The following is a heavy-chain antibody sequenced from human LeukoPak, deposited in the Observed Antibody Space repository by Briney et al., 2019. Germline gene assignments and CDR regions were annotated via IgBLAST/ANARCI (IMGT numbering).Heavy chain of an antibody. Sequence: GGSLRLSCAASGFTFSSYWMSWVRQAPGKGLEWVSVIYSGGSTYYADSVKGRFTISRDNSKNTLYLQMNSLRAEDTAVYYCARDLRIRGQGTLVTVSS. CDR2: IYSGGST. CDR1: GFTFSSYW. J-gene: IGHJ4*02. D-gene: IGHD2-15*01. CDR3: ARDLRI. V-gene: IGHV3-53*01.